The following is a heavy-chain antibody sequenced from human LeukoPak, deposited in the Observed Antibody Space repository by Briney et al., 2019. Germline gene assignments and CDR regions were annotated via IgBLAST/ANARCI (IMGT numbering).Heavy chain of an antibody. Sequence: SETLSLTCAIYGGSFSGYYWSWIRQPPGKGLEWIGEINHSGSTNYNPSLKSRVTISVDTSKNQFSLKLSSVTAADTAVYYCARRYYDFWSGYYTSDDWGQGTLVTVSS. D-gene: IGHD3-3*01. V-gene: IGHV4-34*01. CDR3: ARRYYDFWSGYYTSDD. CDR2: INHSGST. J-gene: IGHJ4*02. CDR1: GGSFSGYY.